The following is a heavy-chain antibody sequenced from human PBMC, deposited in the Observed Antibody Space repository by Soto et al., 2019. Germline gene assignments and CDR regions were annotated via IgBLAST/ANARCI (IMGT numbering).Heavy chain of an antibody. CDR1: GYSFTSYW. J-gene: IGHJ4*02. V-gene: IGHV5-51*01. Sequence: GESLKISCKGSGYSFTSYWIGWVRQMPGKGLEWMGIIYPGDSDTRYSPSFQGQVTISADKSISTAYLQWSSLKASDTAMYYFARLPRGIAAAGTNYFDYWGQGTLVTVSS. D-gene: IGHD6-13*01. CDR2: IYPGDSDT. CDR3: ARLPRGIAAAGTNYFDY.